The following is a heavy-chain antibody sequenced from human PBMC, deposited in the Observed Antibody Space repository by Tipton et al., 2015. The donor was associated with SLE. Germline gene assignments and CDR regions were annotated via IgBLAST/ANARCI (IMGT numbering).Heavy chain of an antibody. J-gene: IGHJ4*02. CDR1: GYSSTTYW. D-gene: IGHD1-14*01. CDR3: VGTGASVYSVDY. V-gene: IGHV5-51*01. CDR2: ISPGDSDT. Sequence: QLVQSGGEVKKSGESLKISCKASGYSSTTYWIGWVRQMPGKGLEWMGVISPGDSDTRYSPSFQGHVTISADNSISSAYLQWTSLKASDSAVYFFVGTGASVYSVDYWGTGTLVTVSS.